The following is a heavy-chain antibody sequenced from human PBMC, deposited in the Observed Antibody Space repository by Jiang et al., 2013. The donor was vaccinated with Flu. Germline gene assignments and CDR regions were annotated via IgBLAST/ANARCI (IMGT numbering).Heavy chain of an antibody. J-gene: IGHJ4*02. CDR2: IIPILGIA. D-gene: IGHD2-21*02. V-gene: IGHV1-69*04. CDR3: ARSDNCGGDCYFDY. CDR1: GGTFSSYT. Sequence: SGAEVKKPGSSVKVSCKASGGTFSSYTISWVRQAPGQGLEWMGRIIPILGIANYAQKFQGRVTITADKSTSTAYMELSSLRSEDTAVYYCARSDNCGGDCYFDYWGQGTLVTVSS.